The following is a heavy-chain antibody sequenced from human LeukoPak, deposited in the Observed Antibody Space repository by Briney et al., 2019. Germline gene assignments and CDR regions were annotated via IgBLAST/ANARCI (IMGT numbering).Heavy chain of an antibody. CDR3: AGYFDWSLTEEYFQH. CDR1: GFTFSSYA. V-gene: IGHV3-30-3*01. J-gene: IGHJ1*01. CDR2: ISYDGSNK. D-gene: IGHD3-9*01. Sequence: PGRSLRLSCAASGFTFSSYAMHWVRQAPGKGLEWVAVISYDGSNKYYADSVKGRFTISRDNSENTLYLQMNSLRAEDTAVYYCAGYFDWSLTEEYFQHWGQGTLVTVSS.